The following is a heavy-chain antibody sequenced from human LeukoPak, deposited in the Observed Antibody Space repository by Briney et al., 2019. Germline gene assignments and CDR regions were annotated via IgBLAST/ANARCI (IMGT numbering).Heavy chain of an antibody. Sequence: GGSLRLSCAASGFTFSTYTMNWVRQAPGKGLEWVSYILSRTTTIYYADSVKGRFTISRDNAKNSLFLQMNSLRADDTALYHCAKDSDTFGGVIAPLNYWGQGTLVTVSS. J-gene: IGHJ4*02. CDR1: GFTFSTYT. CDR2: ILSRTTTI. D-gene: IGHD3-16*02. V-gene: IGHV3-48*01. CDR3: AKDSDTFGGVIAPLNY.